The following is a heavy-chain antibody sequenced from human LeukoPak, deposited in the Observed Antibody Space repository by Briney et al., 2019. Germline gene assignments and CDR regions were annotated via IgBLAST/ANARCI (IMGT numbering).Heavy chain of an antibody. J-gene: IGHJ4*02. CDR2: INHSGST. V-gene: IGHV4-34*01. Sequence: SETLSLTCAVYGGSFSGYYWSWIRQPPGKGLEWIGEINHSGSTNYNPSLKSRVTISVDTSKNQFSLKLSSVTAADTAVYYCARGRWYYDYVWGSYRYWGQGTLVTVSS. CDR3: ARGRWYYDYVWGSYRY. CDR1: GGSFSGYY. D-gene: IGHD3-16*02.